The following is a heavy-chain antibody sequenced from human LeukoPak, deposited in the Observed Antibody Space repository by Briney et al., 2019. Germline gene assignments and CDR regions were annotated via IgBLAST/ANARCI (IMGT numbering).Heavy chain of an antibody. CDR1: GYTFTDYY. CDR2: VDPEDGET. V-gene: IGHV1-69-2*01. D-gene: IGHD3-10*01. Sequence: ASVKVSCKVSGYTFTDYYMHWVQQAPEKGLEWMGLVDPEDGETIYAEKFQGRVTITADTSTDTAYMELSSLRSEDTAVYYCATDPEVLAMVRGVIITQRGNWGQGTLVTVSS. J-gene: IGHJ4*02. CDR3: ATDPEVLAMVRGVIITQRGN.